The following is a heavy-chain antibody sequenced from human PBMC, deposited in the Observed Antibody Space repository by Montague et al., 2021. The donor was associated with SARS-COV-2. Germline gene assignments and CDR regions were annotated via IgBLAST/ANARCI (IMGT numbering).Heavy chain of an antibody. CDR1: GASISSNNW. J-gene: IGHJ4*02. CDR3: AREISGPDYFDY. V-gene: IGHV4-4*02. D-gene: IGHD3-10*01. Sequence: SETLSLTCEVSGASISSNNWWIWVRQSPGKGLEWIGETYHSGSTNYNPSLESRVTISADTSKNHFSLKLRSVTAADTAVYYCAREISGPDYFDYWGQGTLVTVSS. CDR2: TYHSGST.